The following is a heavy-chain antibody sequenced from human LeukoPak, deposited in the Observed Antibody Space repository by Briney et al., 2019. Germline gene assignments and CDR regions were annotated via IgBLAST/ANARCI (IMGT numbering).Heavy chain of an antibody. CDR1: GYSISSGYF. Sequence: PSETLSLTCTVSGYSISSGYFWGWIRQPPGKGLEWIGTIYHSGSTYYNASLESRVTISVDTSKNQFSLKLSSVTAADTAVYYCARGRKRYCSSTSCSNWFDPWGQGTLVTVSS. J-gene: IGHJ5*02. CDR3: ARGRKRYCSSTSCSNWFDP. D-gene: IGHD2-2*01. CDR2: IYHSGST. V-gene: IGHV4-38-2*02.